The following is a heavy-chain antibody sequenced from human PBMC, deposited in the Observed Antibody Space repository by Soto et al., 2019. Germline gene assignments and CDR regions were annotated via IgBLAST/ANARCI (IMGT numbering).Heavy chain of an antibody. V-gene: IGHV1-2*04. CDR2: INPNSGGT. Sequence: GASVKVSCKASGYTFTGYYMHWVRQAPGQGLEWMGWINPNSGGTNYAQKFQGWVTMTRDTSISTAYMELSRLRSDDTAVYYCARAVDTAMAPWYYYYGMDFWGQGTTVNVSS. D-gene: IGHD5-18*01. CDR3: ARAVDTAMAPWYYYYGMDF. CDR1: GYTFTGYY. J-gene: IGHJ6*02.